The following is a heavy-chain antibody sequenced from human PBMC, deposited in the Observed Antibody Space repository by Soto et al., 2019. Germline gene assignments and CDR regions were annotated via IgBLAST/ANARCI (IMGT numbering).Heavy chain of an antibody. V-gene: IGHV1-18*01. CDR3: AKSGGCYSAIDY. CDR1: GYTFTSYG. CDR2: ISAYNGNT. J-gene: IGHJ4*02. D-gene: IGHD2-15*01. Sequence: QVQLVQSGAEVKKPGASVTVSCKASGYTFTSYGITWVRQAPGRGLEWMGWISAYNGNTNYAQKLQGRVTMTTDTSTSTAYMELRSLRADDTALDFCAKSGGCYSAIDYWGQGTLVTVSS.